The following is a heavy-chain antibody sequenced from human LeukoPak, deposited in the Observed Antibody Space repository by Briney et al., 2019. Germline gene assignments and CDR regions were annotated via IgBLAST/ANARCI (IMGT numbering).Heavy chain of an antibody. Sequence: SCKASGGTFSSYAIHWVRQAPGKGLEWVAVISYDGSNKYYADSVKGRFTISRDNSENTLYLQMNSLRAEDTAVYYCARDLVRVKGANSQGNYFDYWGQGTLVTVSS. V-gene: IGHV3-30-3*01. J-gene: IGHJ4*02. D-gene: IGHD4/OR15-4a*01. CDR1: GGTFSSYA. CDR2: ISYDGSNK. CDR3: ARDLVRVKGANSQGNYFDY.